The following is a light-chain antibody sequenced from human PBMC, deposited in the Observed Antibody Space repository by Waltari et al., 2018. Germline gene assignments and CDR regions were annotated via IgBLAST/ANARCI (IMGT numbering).Light chain of an antibody. Sequence: DIQMTQSPSSLSASVGDRVTITCQARQDISNYLNWYQQKPGKAPKLLIYDASNLETGVPSRFSGSGSGTDFTFTISSLQPEDIATYYCQQYVEGFTFGPGTKVDIK. CDR2: DAS. V-gene: IGKV1-33*01. CDR3: QQYVEGFT. J-gene: IGKJ3*01. CDR1: QDISNY.